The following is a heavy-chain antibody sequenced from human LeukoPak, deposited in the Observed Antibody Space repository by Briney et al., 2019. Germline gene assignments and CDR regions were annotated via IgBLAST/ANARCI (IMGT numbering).Heavy chain of an antibody. V-gene: IGHV4-38-2*01. J-gene: IGHJ4*02. CDR2: IYHSGST. Sequence: PSETLSLTCVVSGYSISSGYFWGWIRQPPGKGLEWIATIYHSGSTFYNPSLKSRVTISVDTSKNQFSLKLSSVTAADTAVYYCARDYGGHAIFDYWGQGTLVTVS. CDR1: GYSISSGYF. CDR3: ARDYGGHAIFDY. D-gene: IGHD4-23*01.